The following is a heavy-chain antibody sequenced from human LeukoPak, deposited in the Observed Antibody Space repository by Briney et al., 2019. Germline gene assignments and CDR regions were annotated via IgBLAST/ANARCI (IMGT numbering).Heavy chain of an antibody. CDR3: ARPRGVAGAGAFDI. CDR2: INAGNGNT. V-gene: IGHV1-3*01. J-gene: IGHJ3*02. CDR1: GYTFSNYY. D-gene: IGHD6-19*01. Sequence: ASVKVSCKASGYTFSNYYIHWVRQAPGQRLEWMGWINAGNGNTKYSQKFQGRVTITRDTSASTAYMELSSLRSEDTAVYYCARPRGVAGAGAFDIWGQGTMVTVSS.